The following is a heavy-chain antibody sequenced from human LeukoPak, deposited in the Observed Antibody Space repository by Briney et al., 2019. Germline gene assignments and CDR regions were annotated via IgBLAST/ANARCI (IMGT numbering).Heavy chain of an antibody. CDR2: IYYSGRT. CDR3: ARGHDYSRLDY. J-gene: IGHJ4*02. D-gene: IGHD4-4*01. CDR1: GGSISSGDYY. Sequence: PSETLSLTCTVSGGSISSGDYYWRWIRQPPGKGLGWIGYIYYSGRTYYNPSLKSRVTISVDTSKNQFSLKLSSVTAADTAVYYCARGHDYSRLDYWGQGTLVTVSS. V-gene: IGHV4-30-4*01.